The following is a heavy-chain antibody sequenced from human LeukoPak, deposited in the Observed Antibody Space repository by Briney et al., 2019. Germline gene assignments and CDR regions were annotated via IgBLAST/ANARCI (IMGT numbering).Heavy chain of an antibody. Sequence: PSETLSLTCAVYGGSFSGYYWSWIRQPPGKGLEWIGEINHSGSTNYNPSLKSRVTISVGTSKNQFSLKLSSVTAADTAVYYCARTQQWLVQSDYWGQGTLVTVSS. D-gene: IGHD6-19*01. J-gene: IGHJ4*02. CDR3: ARTQQWLVQSDY. CDR1: GGSFSGYY. CDR2: INHSGST. V-gene: IGHV4-34*01.